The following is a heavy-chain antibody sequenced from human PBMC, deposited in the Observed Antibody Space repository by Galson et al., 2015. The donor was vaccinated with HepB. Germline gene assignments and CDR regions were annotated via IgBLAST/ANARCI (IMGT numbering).Heavy chain of an antibody. D-gene: IGHD3-22*01. J-gene: IGHJ6*03. V-gene: IGHV3-7*03. CDR2: IKQDGSEK. CDR1: GFTFSSYW. CDR3: AREGIDYYDSSEGRYYYYYMDV. Sequence: SLRLSCAASGFTFSSYWMSWVRQAPGKGLEWVANIKQDGSEKYYVDSVKGRFTISRDNAKNSLYLQMNSLRAEDTAVYYCAREGIDYYDSSEGRYYYYYMDVWGKGTTVTVSS.